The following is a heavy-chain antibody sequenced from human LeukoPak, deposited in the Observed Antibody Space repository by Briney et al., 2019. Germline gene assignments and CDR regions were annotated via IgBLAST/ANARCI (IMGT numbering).Heavy chain of an antibody. J-gene: IGHJ4*02. Sequence: PSETLSLTCAVYGGSFSGYYWSWIRQPPGKGLEWVGEINHSGSTNYNPSLTSRVTIPVDTSKNQFSLKLSCETAADTAVYYCARVGDYYGSGSYFRHWGQGTLVTVSS. CDR1: GGSFSGYY. D-gene: IGHD3-10*01. CDR3: ARVGDYYGSGSYFRH. CDR2: INHSGST. V-gene: IGHV4-34*01.